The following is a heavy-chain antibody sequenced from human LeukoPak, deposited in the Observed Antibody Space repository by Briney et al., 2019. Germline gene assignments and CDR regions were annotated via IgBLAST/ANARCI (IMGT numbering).Heavy chain of an antibody. CDR2: IYYSGST. J-gene: IGHJ4*02. CDR3: ARLPIRLDFWSGYYLYYFDY. V-gene: IGHV4-39*01. Sequence: SETLSLTCTVSGGSISSYYWSWIRQSPGKGLEWIGSIYYSGSTYYNPSLKSRVTISVDTSKNQFSLKLSSVTAADTAVYYCARLPIRLDFWSGYYLYYFDYWGQGTLVTVSS. CDR1: GGSISSYY. D-gene: IGHD3-3*01.